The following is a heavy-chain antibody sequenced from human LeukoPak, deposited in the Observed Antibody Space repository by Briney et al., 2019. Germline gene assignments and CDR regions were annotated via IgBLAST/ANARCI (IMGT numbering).Heavy chain of an antibody. Sequence: GSLRLSCAASGFTFSSYAMHWVRQAPGKGLEWVAVISYDGSNKYYADSVKGRFTISRDNSKNTLYLQMNSLRAEDTAVYYCARLSTVTTTDYWGQGTLVTVSS. CDR1: GFTFSSYA. D-gene: IGHD4-17*01. CDR2: ISYDGSNK. J-gene: IGHJ4*02. V-gene: IGHV3-30-3*01. CDR3: ARLSTVTTTDY.